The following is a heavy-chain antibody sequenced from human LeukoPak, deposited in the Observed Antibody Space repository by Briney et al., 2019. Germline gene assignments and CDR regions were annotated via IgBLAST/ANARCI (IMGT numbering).Heavy chain of an antibody. V-gene: IGHV1-18*01. CDR2: ISAYNGNT. CDR3: AIENYYDSSGYYR. D-gene: IGHD3-22*01. CDR1: GYTFTNYG. J-gene: IGHJ5*02. Sequence: AASVKVSCXASGYTFTNYGISWVRQAPGQGLEWMGWISAYNGNTNYAQKLQGRVTVTTDTSTSTAYMELRSLRSDDTAVYYCAIENYYDSSGYYRWGQGTLVTVSS.